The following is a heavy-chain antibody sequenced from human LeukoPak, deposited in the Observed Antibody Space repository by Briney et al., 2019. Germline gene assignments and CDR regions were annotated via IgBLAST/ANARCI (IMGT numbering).Heavy chain of an antibody. CDR2: IYSGGST. J-gene: IGHJ4*02. CDR3: ARDVGYFDY. D-gene: IGHD2-15*01. Sequence: GGSLRLSCAASGFTFSTYGMNWVRQAPGKGLEWVSVIYSGGSTYYADSVKGRFTISRDNSKNTLYLQMNSLRAEDTAVYYCARDVGYFDYWGQGTLVTVSS. V-gene: IGHV3-53*01. CDR1: GFTFSTYG.